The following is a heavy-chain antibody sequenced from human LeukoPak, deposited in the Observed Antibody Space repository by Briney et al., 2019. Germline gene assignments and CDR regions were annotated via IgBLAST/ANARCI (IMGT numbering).Heavy chain of an antibody. Sequence: GGSLRLSCAASGFTVNSKYMSWVRQAPGTGLEWVSVVYSSGQTYYADSVKGRFTISRDISKNTLYLQMNSLRADDTAVYYCAILPRYTRDDYWGQGTLVTVSS. J-gene: IGHJ4*02. V-gene: IGHV3-53*01. CDR1: GFTVNSKY. CDR2: VYSSGQT. D-gene: IGHD3-16*02. CDR3: AILPRYTRDDY.